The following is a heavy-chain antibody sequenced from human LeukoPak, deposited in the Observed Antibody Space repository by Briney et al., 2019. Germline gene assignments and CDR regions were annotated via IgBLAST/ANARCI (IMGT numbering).Heavy chain of an antibody. D-gene: IGHD5-24*01. CDR2: INHSGST. J-gene: IGHJ3*02. V-gene: IGHV4-34*01. CDR1: GGSFSGYY. Sequence: SDTLSLTCVVYGGSFSGYYWSWIRHPPGKGLEWIGEINHSGSTNYNPSLKSRVTISVDTSKNQFSLKLSSVTAADTAVYYCARSLEDAFDIWGQGTMVTVSS. CDR3: ARSLEDAFDI.